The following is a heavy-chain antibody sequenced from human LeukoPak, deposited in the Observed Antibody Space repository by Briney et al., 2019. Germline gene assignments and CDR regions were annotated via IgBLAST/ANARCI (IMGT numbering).Heavy chain of an antibody. CDR3: ARVRADYGGLLGAFDI. CDR2: ISAYNGNT. J-gene: IGHJ3*02. Sequence: ASVKVSCKASGYTFTSYGISWVRQAPGQGLEWMGWISAYNGNTNYAQKLQGRVTMTTDTSTSTAYMELRSLRSDDTAVYYCARVRADYGGLLGAFDIWGQGTMVTVSS. CDR1: GYTFTSYG. V-gene: IGHV1-18*01. D-gene: IGHD4-23*01.